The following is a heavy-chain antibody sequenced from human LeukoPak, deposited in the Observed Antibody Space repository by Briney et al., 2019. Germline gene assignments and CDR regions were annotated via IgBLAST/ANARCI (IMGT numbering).Heavy chain of an antibody. J-gene: IGHJ4*02. V-gene: IGHV3-23*01. CDR1: GYTFSSYA. Sequence: GGSLRLSCAASGYTFSSYAMSWVRQAPGKGLEWVSAISGSGGSTYYADSVKGRFTISRDNSRDTLYLQMNSLRAEDTAVYYCAKGYYDYVWGSYYFDYWGQGTLVTVSS. D-gene: IGHD3-16*01. CDR2: ISGSGGST. CDR3: AKGYYDYVWGSYYFDY.